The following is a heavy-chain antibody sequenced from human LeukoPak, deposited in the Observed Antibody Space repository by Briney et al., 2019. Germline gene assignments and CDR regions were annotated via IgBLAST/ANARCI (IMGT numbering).Heavy chain of an antibody. CDR2: ISGSGGST. J-gene: IGHJ6*02. CDR3: AKAVGYYYYHGMDV. D-gene: IGHD1-26*01. Sequence: GGSLRLSCAASGFTFSSYAMSWVRQAPGKGLEWVSAISGSGGSTYYADSVKGRFTISRDNSKNTLYLQMNSLRAEDTAVYYCAKAVGYYYYHGMDVWGQGTTVTVSS. V-gene: IGHV3-23*01. CDR1: GFTFSSYA.